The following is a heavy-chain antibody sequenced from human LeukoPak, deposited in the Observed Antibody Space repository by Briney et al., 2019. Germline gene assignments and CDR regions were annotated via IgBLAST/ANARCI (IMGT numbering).Heavy chain of an antibody. CDR2: INPNSGGT. V-gene: IGHV1-2*02. D-gene: IGHD5-24*01. CDR3: ARGARAGYNLEPFDY. Sequence: ASVKVSCKASGYTFTGYYMHWARQAPGQGLEWMGWINPNSGGTNYAQKFQGRVTMTRDTSISTAYMELSRLRSDDTAVYYCARGARAGYNLEPFDYWGQGTLVTVSS. J-gene: IGHJ4*02. CDR1: GYTFTGYY.